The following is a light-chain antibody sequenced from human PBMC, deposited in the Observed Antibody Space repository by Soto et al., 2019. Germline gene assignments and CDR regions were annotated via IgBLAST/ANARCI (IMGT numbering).Light chain of an antibody. CDR1: QSVRSY. V-gene: IGKV3-11*01. CDR3: QHRSNWPPVT. CDR2: DAS. Sequence: EIVLTQSPATLSLSPGERATLSCRATQSVRSYLAWYQQKPGQAPRLLIYDASNRATGVPARFSGSGSGTDFTLTISSLEPEDFAFYYCQHRSNWPPVTFGPGTRLEI. J-gene: IGKJ5*01.